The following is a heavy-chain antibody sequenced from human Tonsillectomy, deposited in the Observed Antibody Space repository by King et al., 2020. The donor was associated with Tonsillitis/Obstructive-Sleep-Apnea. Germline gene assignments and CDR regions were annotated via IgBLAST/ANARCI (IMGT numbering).Heavy chain of an antibody. Sequence: VQLVESGAEVKKPGESLRISCKGSGYSFTSYWIDWVRQMPGKGLEWMGTIDPSGSYTNYSPSFQGHVTISADKSITTAYLHWSSLKASDTAMYYCARRYFDGHYYYYMDVWGKGTTVTVSS. CDR1: GYSFTSYW. D-gene: IGHD3-9*01. J-gene: IGHJ6*03. CDR3: ARRYFDGHYYYYMDV. V-gene: IGHV5-10-1*01. CDR2: IDPSGSYT.